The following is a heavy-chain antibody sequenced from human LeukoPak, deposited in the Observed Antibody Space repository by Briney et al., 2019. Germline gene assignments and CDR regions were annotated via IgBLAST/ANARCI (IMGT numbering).Heavy chain of an antibody. CDR3: ARRLPSPSMMGDAFDI. V-gene: IGHV4-30-4*01. CDR2: IYYSGST. J-gene: IGHJ3*02. CDR1: GGSISSGDYY. Sequence: SQTLSLTCTVSGGSISSGDYYWSWIRQPPGKGLEWIGYIYYSGSTYYNPSLKSRVTISVDTSKNQFSLKLSSVTAADTAVYYCARRLPSPSMMGDAFDIWGQGTMVTVSS. D-gene: IGHD3-22*01.